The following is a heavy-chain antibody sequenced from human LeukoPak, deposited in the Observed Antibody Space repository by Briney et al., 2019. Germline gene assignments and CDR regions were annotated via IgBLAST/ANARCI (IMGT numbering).Heavy chain of an antibody. CDR1: GFTFAIHA. Sequence: GGSLRLSCAASGFTFAIHAMTWVRQAPGKGLEWVSGISGDGASTHYAESVKGQFTISRDNSQHTLFLQMNSLRVEDTAIYYCAKDSYVSGRPLHTFDVWGQGTMVTVSS. V-gene: IGHV3-23*01. CDR2: ISGDGAST. CDR3: AKDSYVSGRPLHTFDV. J-gene: IGHJ3*01. D-gene: IGHD3-10*01.